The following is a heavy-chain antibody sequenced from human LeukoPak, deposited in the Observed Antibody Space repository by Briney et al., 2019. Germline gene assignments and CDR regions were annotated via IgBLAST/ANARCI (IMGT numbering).Heavy chain of an antibody. J-gene: IGHJ3*02. CDR1: GYTFTGYY. CDR3: AKVGAVAGKKSAFDI. D-gene: IGHD6-19*01. Sequence: ASVKVSCKASGYTFTGYYMHWVRQAPGQGLEWMGWINPNSGGTNYAQKFQGRVTMTRDTSISTAYMELSRLRSDDTAVFYCAKVGAVAGKKSAFDIWGEGTMVTVSS. CDR2: INPNSGGT. V-gene: IGHV1-2*02.